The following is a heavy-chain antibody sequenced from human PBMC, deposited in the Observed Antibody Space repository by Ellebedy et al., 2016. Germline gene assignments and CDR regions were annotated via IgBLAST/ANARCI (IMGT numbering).Heavy chain of an antibody. CDR1: GFTFSSYA. V-gene: IGHV3-30*04. J-gene: IGHJ3*02. CDR3: ARVFQWLVEVDAFDI. Sequence: GESLKISXAASGFTFSSYAMHWVRQAPGKGLEWVAVISYDGSNKYYADSVKGRFTISRDNSKNTLYLQMNSLRAEDTAVYYCARVFQWLVEVDAFDIWGQGTMVTVSS. D-gene: IGHD6-19*01. CDR2: ISYDGSNK.